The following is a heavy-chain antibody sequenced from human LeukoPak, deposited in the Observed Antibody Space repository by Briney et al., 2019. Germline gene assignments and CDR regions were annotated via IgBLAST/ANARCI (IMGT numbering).Heavy chain of an antibody. CDR3: ARVVPAANYYYYMDV. Sequence: RPSETLSLTCAVYGGSFSGYYWSWIRQPPGTGLEWIGEINHSGSTNYNPSLKSRVTISVDTSKNQFSLKLSSVTAADTAVYYCARVVPAANYYYYMDVWGKGTTVTISS. J-gene: IGHJ6*03. CDR1: GGSFSGYY. V-gene: IGHV4-34*01. CDR2: INHSGST. D-gene: IGHD2-2*01.